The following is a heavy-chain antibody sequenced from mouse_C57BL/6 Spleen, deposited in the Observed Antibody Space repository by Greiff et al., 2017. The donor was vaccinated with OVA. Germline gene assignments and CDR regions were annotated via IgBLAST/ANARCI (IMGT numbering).Heavy chain of an antibody. Sequence: EVMLVESGGDLVKPGGSLKLSCAASGFTFSSYGMSWVRQTPDKRLEWVATISSGGSYTYYPDSVKGRFTISRDNAKNTLYLQMSSLKSKDTAMYYGASSTMVLTSTSYWYFDVWGTGTTVTVSS. CDR1: GFTFSSYG. CDR2: ISSGGSYT. D-gene: IGHD2-2*01. CDR3: ASSTMVLTSTSYWYFDV. J-gene: IGHJ1*03. V-gene: IGHV5-6*01.